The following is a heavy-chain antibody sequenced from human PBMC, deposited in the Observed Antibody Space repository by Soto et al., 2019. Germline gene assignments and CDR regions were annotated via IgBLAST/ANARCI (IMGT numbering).Heavy chain of an antibody. Sequence: QVQLVQSGAEVKKPGSSVKVSCKASGGTFSSYSISWVRQAPGQGLEWMGGIIPIFGTANYAQKFQGRVTITADESTSTAYMELSSLRSEDTAVYYCARGTESEYSSSSSFDYWGQGTLVTVSS. V-gene: IGHV1-69*01. CDR1: GGTFSSYS. D-gene: IGHD6-6*01. J-gene: IGHJ4*02. CDR3: ARGTESEYSSSSSFDY. CDR2: IIPIFGTA.